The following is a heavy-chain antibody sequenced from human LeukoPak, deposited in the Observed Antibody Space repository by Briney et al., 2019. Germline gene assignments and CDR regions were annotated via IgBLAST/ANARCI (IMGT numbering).Heavy chain of an antibody. CDR2: FSSSGNT. D-gene: IGHD3-22*01. CDR1: GGSMSSYY. V-gene: IGHV4-59*01. Sequence: SETLSLTCTVSGGSMSSYYWSWIRQPPGKGLEWIGYFSSSGNTNYNPSLKSRVTISRDTSKNQFFLKLSSVTAADTAAYFCARYDSSGRTFDFWGQGTLVTVSS. CDR3: ARYDSSGRTFDF. J-gene: IGHJ4*02.